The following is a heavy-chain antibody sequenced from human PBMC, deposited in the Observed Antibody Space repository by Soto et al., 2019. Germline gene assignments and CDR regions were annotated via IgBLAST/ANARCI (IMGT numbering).Heavy chain of an antibody. CDR1: GYTVTGYY. Sequence: GASVKVSCKASGYTVTGYYIHWVRQAPGQGLEWMGWINPNSGDTNYAQKFQGRVTMTADTSTSTAYMELRSLRSDDTAVYYCARATNWFDPWGQGTLVTVSS. CDR2: INPNSGDT. J-gene: IGHJ5*02. V-gene: IGHV1-2*02. CDR3: ARATNWFDP.